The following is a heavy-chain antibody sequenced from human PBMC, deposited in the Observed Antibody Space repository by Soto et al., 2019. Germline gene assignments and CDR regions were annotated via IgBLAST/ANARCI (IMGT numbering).Heavy chain of an antibody. J-gene: IGHJ5*02. V-gene: IGHV1-69*13. D-gene: IGHD6-19*01. CDR3: ARDLAVALNWFDP. CDR2: IIPIFGTA. CDR1: GGTFSSYA. Sequence: SVKVSCKASGGTFSSYANSWVRQAPGQGLEWMGGIIPIFGTANYAQKFQGRVTITADESTSTAYMELSSLRSEDTAVYYCARDLAVALNWFDPWGQGTLVTVS.